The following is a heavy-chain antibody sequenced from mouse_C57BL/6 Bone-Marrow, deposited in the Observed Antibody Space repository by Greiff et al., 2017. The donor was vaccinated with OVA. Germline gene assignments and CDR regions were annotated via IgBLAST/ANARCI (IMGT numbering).Heavy chain of an antibody. Sequence: EVQLQQSGPELVKPGASVKIPCKASGYTFTDYNMDWVKQSHGKSLEWIGDINPNNGGTIYNQKFKGKATLTVDKSSSTAYMELRSLTSEDTAVYYCARRKPYYYGSSYEDAMDYWGQGTSVTVSS. CDR1: GYTFTDYN. CDR3: ARRKPYYYGSSYEDAMDY. CDR2: INPNNGGT. J-gene: IGHJ4*01. D-gene: IGHD1-1*01. V-gene: IGHV1-18*01.